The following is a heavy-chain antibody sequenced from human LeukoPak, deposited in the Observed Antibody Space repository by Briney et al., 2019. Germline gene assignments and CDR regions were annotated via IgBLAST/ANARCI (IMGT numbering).Heavy chain of an antibody. CDR3: ARGADNYGYIFDY. J-gene: IGHJ4*02. CDR1: GFTFSSYS. Sequence: PGGSLRLSCAASGFTFSSYSMNWVRQAPGKGLEWVSSISSSSIYIYYADSVKGRFTISRDNAKNSLYLQMNSLRAEDTAVYYCARGADNYGYIFDYWGQGTLVTVSS. CDR2: ISSSSIYI. V-gene: IGHV3-21*01. D-gene: IGHD5-18*01.